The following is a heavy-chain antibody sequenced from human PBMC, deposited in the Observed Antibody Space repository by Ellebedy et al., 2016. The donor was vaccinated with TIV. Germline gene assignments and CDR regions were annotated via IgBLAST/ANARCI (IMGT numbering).Heavy chain of an antibody. CDR1: GFIFSDYA. J-gene: IGHJ4*02. CDR2: TSYDGTNK. CDR3: ARVRFCSRSNCYGYLEN. Sequence: GESLKISCAASGFIFSDYAMHWVRQAPGKGLEWVAVTSYDGTNKQYVDSVKGRFTISRDNSKDTLYLQMNSVRAEDTAVYFCARVRFCSRSNCYGYLENWGQGTLVTVSS. D-gene: IGHD2-2*01. V-gene: IGHV3-30*07.